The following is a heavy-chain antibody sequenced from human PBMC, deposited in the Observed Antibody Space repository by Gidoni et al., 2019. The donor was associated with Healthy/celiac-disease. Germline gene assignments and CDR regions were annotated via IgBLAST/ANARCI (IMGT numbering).Heavy chain of an antibody. CDR3: ARDFEAGDYGDYANWFDP. J-gene: IGHJ5*02. V-gene: IGHV3-64*01. D-gene: IGHD4-17*01. CDR2: ISSNGGST. CDR1: GFTFSSYA. Sequence: EVQLVESGGGLVQPGGSLRLSCAASGFTFSSYAMHWVRQAPGKGLEYVSAISSNGGSTYYANSVKGRFTISRDNSKNTLYLQMGSLRAEDMAVYYCARDFEAGDYGDYANWFDPWGQGTRSPSPQ.